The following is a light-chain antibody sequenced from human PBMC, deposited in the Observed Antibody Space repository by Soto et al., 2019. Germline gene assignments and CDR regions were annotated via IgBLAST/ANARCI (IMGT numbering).Light chain of an antibody. V-gene: IGLV2-8*01. CDR3: SSYAGSNNLL. CDR1: SSDAGAYNY. Sequence: QSALTQPPSASGSPGQSVTISCTGTSSDAGAYNYVSWYQQHPGKAPKLMIYEVTKRPSGVPDRFSGSKFGSTASLTVSGLQAEDEADYFCSSYAGSNNLLFGGGTKLTVL. J-gene: IGLJ2*01. CDR2: EVT.